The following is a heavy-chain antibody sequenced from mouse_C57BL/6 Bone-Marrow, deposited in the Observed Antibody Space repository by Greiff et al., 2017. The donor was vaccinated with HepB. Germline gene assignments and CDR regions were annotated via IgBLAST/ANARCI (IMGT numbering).Heavy chain of an antibody. CDR3: ATPGGNYEGDY. Sequence: VQLQQPGAELVRPGSSVKLSCKASGYTFTSYWIDWVKQRPGQGLEWIGNIYPSDSETHYNQKFKDKATLTVDKSSSTAYMQLSSLTSEDSAVYYCATPGGNYEGDYWGQGTSVTVSS. CDR2: IYPSDSET. V-gene: IGHV1-61*01. J-gene: IGHJ4*01. D-gene: IGHD2-1*01. CDR1: GYTFTSYW.